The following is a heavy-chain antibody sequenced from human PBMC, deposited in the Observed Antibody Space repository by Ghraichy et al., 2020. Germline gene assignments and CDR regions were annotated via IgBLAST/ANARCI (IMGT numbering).Heavy chain of an antibody. D-gene: IGHD6-19*01. Sequence: SETLSLTCAVYGGSFSGYYWSWIRQPPGKGLEWIGEINHSGSTNYNPSLKSRVTISVDTSKNQFSLKLSSVTAADTAVYYCARGESGWYMDDAFDIWGQGTMVTVSS. V-gene: IGHV4-34*01. CDR2: INHSGST. J-gene: IGHJ3*02. CDR1: GGSFSGYY. CDR3: ARGESGWYMDDAFDI.